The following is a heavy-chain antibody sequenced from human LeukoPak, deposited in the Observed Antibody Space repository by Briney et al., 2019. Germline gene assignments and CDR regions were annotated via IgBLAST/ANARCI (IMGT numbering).Heavy chain of an antibody. CDR1: GYTFTSYA. J-gene: IGHJ4*02. Sequence: GASVKVSCKASGYTFTSYAMHWVRQAPGQRLEWMGWINAGNGNTKYSQKFQGRVTITRDTSASTAYMELSSLRSKDTAVYYCARGRETVAGEIDYWGQGTLVTVSS. CDR3: ARGRETVAGEIDY. D-gene: IGHD6-19*01. V-gene: IGHV1-3*01. CDR2: INAGNGNT.